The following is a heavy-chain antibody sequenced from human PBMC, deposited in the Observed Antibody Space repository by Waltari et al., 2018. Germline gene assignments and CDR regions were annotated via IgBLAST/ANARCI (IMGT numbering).Heavy chain of an antibody. Sequence: QVQLVQSGAEVKKPGASVKVSCKASGYTFTGYYMHWVRQATGQGLEWMGWSNTNNVVTNYAQKCQGRVPITRDTSISTAYMELSRLRSDATAVYYCARYGGSPGSQTSIDYWGQGTLVTVSS. V-gene: IGHV1-2*02. D-gene: IGHD4-17*01. CDR3: ARYGGSPGSQTSIDY. J-gene: IGHJ4*02. CDR2: SNTNNVVT. CDR1: GYTFTGYY.